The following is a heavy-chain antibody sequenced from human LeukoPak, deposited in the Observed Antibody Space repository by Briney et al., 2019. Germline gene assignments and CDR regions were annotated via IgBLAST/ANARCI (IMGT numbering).Heavy chain of an antibody. V-gene: IGHV3-23*01. J-gene: IGHJ4*02. CDR1: GFTFSSYA. CDR3: AKYTFSWYEDY. D-gene: IGHD6-13*01. Sequence: GGSLRLSCAASGFTFSSYAMSWVRQAPGKGLEWVSVISGSGINTYYADSVKGRFTISRDNSKNTLYLQMYTLRAEDTALYYCAKYTFSWYEDYWGQGTLVTVSS. CDR2: ISGSGINT.